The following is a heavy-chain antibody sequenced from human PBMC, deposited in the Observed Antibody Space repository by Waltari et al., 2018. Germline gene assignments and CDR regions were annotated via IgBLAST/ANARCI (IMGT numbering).Heavy chain of an antibody. CDR1: GYDFTYYT. CDR3: ARTGGGATY. Sequence: QVQQVQSWAELRNPGASVQVSCKDSGYDFTYYTINWVRQAPGQGLEWMGRINTNTGDPIYVQDFTGRFVFSLDTSVRTAYLQISSLQPEDTAIYYCARTGGGATYWGQGTLLTVSS. V-gene: IGHV7-4-1*02. J-gene: IGHJ4*02. D-gene: IGHD6-25*01. CDR2: INTNTGDP.